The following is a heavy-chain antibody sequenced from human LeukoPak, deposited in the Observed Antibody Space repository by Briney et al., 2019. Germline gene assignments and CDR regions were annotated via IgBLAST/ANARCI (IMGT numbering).Heavy chain of an antibody. CDR2: HRSKAHGGTT. CDR1: GFTFSSYS. Sequence: QPGGSLRLSCAASGFTFSSYSMNWVRQAPRKGLEWVGFHRSKAHGGTTEYAASVKGRFTISRDDSKSIAYLQMNSLKTEDTAVYYCSRDQTPYYWGQGTLVTVSS. V-gene: IGHV3-49*04. CDR3: SRDQTPYY. J-gene: IGHJ4*02.